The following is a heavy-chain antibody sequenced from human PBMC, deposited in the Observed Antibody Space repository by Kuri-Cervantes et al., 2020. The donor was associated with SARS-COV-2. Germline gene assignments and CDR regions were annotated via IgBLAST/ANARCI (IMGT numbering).Heavy chain of an antibody. CDR1: GFTFGDYA. CDR2: IRSKAYGGTT. D-gene: IGHD3-10*01. Sequence: LSLTCTASGFTFGDYAMSWVRQAPGKGLEWVGFIRSKAYGGTTEYAASVKGRFTISRDDSKSIAYLQMNSLRAEDTAVYYCLGSYDAFDIWGQGTMVTVSS. J-gene: IGHJ3*02. CDR3: LGSYDAFDI. V-gene: IGHV3-49*04.